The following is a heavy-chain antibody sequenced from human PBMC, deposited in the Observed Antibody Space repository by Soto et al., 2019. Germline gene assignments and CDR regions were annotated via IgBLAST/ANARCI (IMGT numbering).Heavy chain of an antibody. CDR3: ARDGYSSSWYYYYGMDV. CDR2: TYYRSKWYN. V-gene: IGHV6-1*01. Sequence: PSQTLSLTCAISGDSVSSNSAAWNWIRQSPSRGLEWLGRTYYRSKWYNHYAVSVKSRITINPDTSKNQFSLQLNSVTPEDTAVYYCARDGYSSSWYYYYGMDVWGQGTTVTVSS. D-gene: IGHD6-13*01. J-gene: IGHJ6*02. CDR1: GDSVSSNSAA.